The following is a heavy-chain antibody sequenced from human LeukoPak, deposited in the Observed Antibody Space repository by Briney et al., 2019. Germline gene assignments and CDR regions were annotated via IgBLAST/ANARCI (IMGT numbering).Heavy chain of an antibody. V-gene: IGHV4-39*01. CDR3: ARITIFGVVIHD. CDR1: GGSISSSSYY. D-gene: IGHD3-3*01. Sequence: SETLSLTCTVSGGSISSSSYYWGWIRQPPGKGLEWIGSIYYSGSTYYNPSLKSRVTISVDTPKNQFSLKLSSVTAADTAVYYCARITIFGVVIHDWSQGTLVTVSS. J-gene: IGHJ4*02. CDR2: IYYSGST.